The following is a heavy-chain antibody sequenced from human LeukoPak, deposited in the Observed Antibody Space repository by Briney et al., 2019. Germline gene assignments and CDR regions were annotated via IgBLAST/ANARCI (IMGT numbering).Heavy chain of an antibody. V-gene: IGHV4-39*01. CDR2: IYYSGST. CDR3: AATWIQLWLTLDP. Sequence: SETLYLTCTVSGGSISSSSYYWGWIRQPPGKGLEWSGSIYYSGSTYYNPSLKSRVTISVDTSKNQFSLKLSSVTAADTAVYYCAATWIQLWLTLDPWGQGTLVTASS. J-gene: IGHJ5*02. CDR1: GGSISSSSYY. D-gene: IGHD5-18*01.